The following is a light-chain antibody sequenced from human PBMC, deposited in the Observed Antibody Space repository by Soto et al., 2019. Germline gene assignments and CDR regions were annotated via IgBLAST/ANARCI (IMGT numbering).Light chain of an antibody. J-gene: IGKJ2*01. Sequence: EIVLTQSPGTLSLSPGERATLSCRASQSVDSVYLTWYQQKPGQAPRLLIYGASTRAAGIPSRFSGSWSGTDFTLTISRLEPDDFAVYYCQQYDTTPPLYTFGQGTKLEFK. CDR1: QSVDSVY. CDR3: QQYDTTPPLYT. V-gene: IGKV3-20*01. CDR2: GAS.